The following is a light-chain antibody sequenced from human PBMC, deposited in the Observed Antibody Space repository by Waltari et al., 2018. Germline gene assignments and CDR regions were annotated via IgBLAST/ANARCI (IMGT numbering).Light chain of an antibody. CDR2: NSN. J-gene: IGLJ3*02. Sequence: QSVLNQPPSASGTPGQRVSISCSGGSSNIGSNGVNWYQQSPGSAPKRLSYNSNKRPAGVPDHFSASESGTSASLAIGVLRSEDEADFYCGSWDTNLNGWVFGGGTKVTVL. V-gene: IGLV1-44*01. CDR1: SSNIGSNG. CDR3: GSWDTNLNGWV.